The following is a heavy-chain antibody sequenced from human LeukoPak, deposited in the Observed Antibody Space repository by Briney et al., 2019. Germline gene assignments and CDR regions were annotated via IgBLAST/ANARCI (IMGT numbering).Heavy chain of an antibody. CDR1: GYTFTNYF. CDR3: AVAYSYGRDTFDI. CDR2: INPSGGST. V-gene: IGHV1-46*01. D-gene: IGHD5-18*01. J-gene: IGHJ3*02. Sequence: ASVKVSCKASGYTFTNYFIHWVRQPPGQGLEWMGIINPSGGSTRYAEKFQGTNTMTRDTSKSTVYMDLRSLRSEDTAVYYCAVAYSYGRDTFDIWGQGTMVTVTS.